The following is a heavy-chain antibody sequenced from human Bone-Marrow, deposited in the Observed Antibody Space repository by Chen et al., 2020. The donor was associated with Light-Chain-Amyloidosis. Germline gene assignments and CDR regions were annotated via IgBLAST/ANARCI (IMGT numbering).Heavy chain of an antibody. V-gene: IGHV4-39*01. D-gene: IGHD2-15*01. CDR1: GGSISSSSYY. Sequence: QLQLQESGPGLVKPSETLSLTCTVSGGSISSSSYYWGWIRPPPGKGLEWIGSIYYSGSTYYNPSLKSRVTISVDTSKNQFSLKLSSVTAADTAVYYCARLYCSGGSCRYYYYYMDVWGKGTTVTVSS. J-gene: IGHJ6*03. CDR2: IYYSGST. CDR3: ARLYCSGGSCRYYYYYMDV.